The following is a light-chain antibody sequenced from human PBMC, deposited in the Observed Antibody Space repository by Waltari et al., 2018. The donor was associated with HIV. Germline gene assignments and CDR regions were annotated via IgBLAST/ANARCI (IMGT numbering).Light chain of an antibody. CDR1: GSNIGTSY. V-gene: IGLV1-47*01. CDR3: AVWDDSLGGAV. CDR2: MND. Sequence: QSVVTQPPSASGTPGQRVTISCSGSGSNIGTSYVNWYQHFPGTAPKLLIYMNDQRPSGVPGRFSGSQSGTSASLAISGLQYDDEADYYCAVWDDSLGGAVFGGGTKLTGL. J-gene: IGLJ2*01.